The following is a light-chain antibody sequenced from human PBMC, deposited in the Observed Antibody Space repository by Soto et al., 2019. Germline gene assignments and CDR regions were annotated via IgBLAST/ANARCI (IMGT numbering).Light chain of an antibody. CDR2: DVS. CDR3: SSYASSTTYV. Sequence: QSVLTQPASVSGSPGQSITISCTGTSSDVGGYNYVSWCQQYPGKAPKLMIYDVSNRPSGVSNRFSGSKSGNTASLTISGLQAEDEADYYCSSYASSTTYVFGTGTKLTVL. V-gene: IGLV2-14*01. J-gene: IGLJ1*01. CDR1: SSDVGGYNY.